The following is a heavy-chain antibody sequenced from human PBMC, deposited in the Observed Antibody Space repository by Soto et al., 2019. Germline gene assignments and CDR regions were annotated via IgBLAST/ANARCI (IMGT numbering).Heavy chain of an antibody. CDR2: ISGSGGST. J-gene: IGHJ6*02. CDR3: AKDRGRYTYSSSLVYYYYGMDV. CDR1: GFTFSSYA. Sequence: GGSLRLSCAASGFTFSSYAMSWVRQAPGKGLEWVSAISGSGGSTYYADSVKGRFTISRDNSKNTLYLQMNSLRAEDTAVYYCAKDRGRYTYSSSLVYYYYGMDVWGQGTTVTVSS. V-gene: IGHV3-23*01. D-gene: IGHD3-16*02.